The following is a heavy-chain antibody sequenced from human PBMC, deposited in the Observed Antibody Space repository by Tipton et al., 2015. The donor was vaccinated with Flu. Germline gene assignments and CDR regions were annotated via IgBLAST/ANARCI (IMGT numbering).Heavy chain of an antibody. CDR1: GFTFSSYS. V-gene: IGHV3-21*01. CDR2: ISSSSSYI. J-gene: IGHJ4*02. D-gene: IGHD2-2*01. CDR3: ARSVVPAAIDY. Sequence: PRLSCAASGFTFSSYSMNWVRQAPGKGLEWVSSISSSSSYIYYADSVKGRFTISRDNAKNSLYLQMNSLRAEDTAVYYCARSVVPAAIDYWGQGTLVTVSS.